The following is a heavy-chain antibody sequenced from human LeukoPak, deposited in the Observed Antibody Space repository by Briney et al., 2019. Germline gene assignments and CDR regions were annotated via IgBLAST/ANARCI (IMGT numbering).Heavy chain of an antibody. CDR3: AEPEGGYYDIRPD. Sequence: GGSLRLSCAASGFTFSSYTMSWVRQAPGKGLEWVSGVSGSGGNIHYADSVKGRFTISRDNSKNTLYLQMNSLRAEDTAVYYCAEPEGGYYDIRPDWGQGTLVTVSS. CDR2: VSGSGGNI. D-gene: IGHD3-22*01. J-gene: IGHJ4*02. V-gene: IGHV3-23*01. CDR1: GFTFSSYT.